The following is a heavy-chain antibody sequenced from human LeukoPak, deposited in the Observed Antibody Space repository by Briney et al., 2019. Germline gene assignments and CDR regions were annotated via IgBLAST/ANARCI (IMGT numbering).Heavy chain of an antibody. CDR3: ARVGLSSGWYGYYYGMDV. D-gene: IGHD6-19*01. CDR1: GCTFTSYG. CDR2: ISAYNGNT. V-gene: IGHV1-18*01. J-gene: IGHJ6*02. Sequence: ASVTVSCKASGCTFTSYGISRVRQAPGQGLEWMGWISAYNGNTNYAQKLQGRVTMTTDTSTSTAYMELRSLRSDDTAVYYCARVGLSSGWYGYYYGMDVWGQGTTVTVSS.